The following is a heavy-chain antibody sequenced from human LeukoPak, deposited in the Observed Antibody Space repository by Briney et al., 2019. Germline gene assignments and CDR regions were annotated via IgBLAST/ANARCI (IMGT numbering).Heavy chain of an antibody. Sequence: PSEILSLTCTVSGGSISSSSYYWGWIRQPPGKGLEWIGSIYYSGSTYYNPSLKSRVTISVDTSKNQFSLKLSSVTAADTAVYYCARYYYYGSGSFDYWGQGTLVTVSS. CDR1: GGSISSSSYY. V-gene: IGHV4-39*07. CDR3: ARYYYYGSGSFDY. D-gene: IGHD3-10*01. CDR2: IYYSGST. J-gene: IGHJ4*02.